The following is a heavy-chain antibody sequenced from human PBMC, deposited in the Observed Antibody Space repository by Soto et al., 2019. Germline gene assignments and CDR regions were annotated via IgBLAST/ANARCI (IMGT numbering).Heavy chain of an antibody. Sequence: GASVKVSCKASGYTFTSYGISWVRQAPGQGLEWMGWISAYNGNTNYAQKLQGRVTMTTDTSTSTAYMELRSLRSDDTAVYYCARVAITFGGVIATNYGMDVWGQGTAVTVSS. CDR1: GYTFTSYG. CDR2: ISAYNGNT. V-gene: IGHV1-18*01. J-gene: IGHJ6*02. D-gene: IGHD3-16*02. CDR3: ARVAITFGGVIATNYGMDV.